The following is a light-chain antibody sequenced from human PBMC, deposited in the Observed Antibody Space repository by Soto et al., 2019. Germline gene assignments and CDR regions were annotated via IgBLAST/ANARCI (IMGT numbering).Light chain of an antibody. CDR2: GAS. Sequence: EIVLTQSPGTLSLSPGERATLSCRASQSVSSSYLAWYQQKPGQAPRLLTYGASSRATGIPDRFSGSGSGTDFTLTISRLEPEDFAVYYCQQYGSSPPLYTFGQGTKVDIK. V-gene: IGKV3-20*01. CDR1: QSVSSSY. J-gene: IGKJ2*01. CDR3: QQYGSSPPLYT.